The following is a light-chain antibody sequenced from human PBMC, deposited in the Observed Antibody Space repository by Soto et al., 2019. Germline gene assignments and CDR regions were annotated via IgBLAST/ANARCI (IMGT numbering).Light chain of an antibody. V-gene: IGKV4-1*01. J-gene: IGKJ5*01. CDR1: QSVFYNSYNRSY. Sequence: DIALTQSPDSLSLSLGERATINCKSSQSVFYNSYNRSYLAWYPVKPGRPPKLLFSWASTRESGVPERFSGRGSGTDFTITITSLQAEGVAVYYCQLYYRTLIRFGQGTRQDI. CDR2: WAS. CDR3: QLYYRTLIR.